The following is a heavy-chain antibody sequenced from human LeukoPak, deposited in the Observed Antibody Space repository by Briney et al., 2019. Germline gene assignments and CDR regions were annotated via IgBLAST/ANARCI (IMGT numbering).Heavy chain of an antibody. V-gene: IGHV3-23*01. CDR1: GFTFNSYA. D-gene: IGHD5-24*01. Sequence: GGSLRLSCAASGFTFNSYAMSWVRQAPGKGLEWVSALSGSGDRRFYVASVKGRFTVSRDNSKNTLYLQMDSLRVDDTALYYCARGGTIYYYMDVWGNGTTVTVSS. J-gene: IGHJ6*03. CDR3: ARGGTIYYYMDV. CDR2: LSGSGDRR.